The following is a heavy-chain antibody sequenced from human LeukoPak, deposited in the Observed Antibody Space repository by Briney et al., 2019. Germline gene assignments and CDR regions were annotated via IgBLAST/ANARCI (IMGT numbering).Heavy chain of an antibody. CDR1: GFTFSSYG. J-gene: IGHJ4*02. CDR2: IWYDGSNK. Sequence: SGGSLRLSCAASGFTFSSYGMHWVRQAPGKGLEWVAVIWYDGSNKYYADSVKGRFTISRDNSKNTLYLQMSSLRAEDTAVYYCVKKAAAGTGWGQGTLVTVSS. CDR3: VKKAAAGTG. D-gene: IGHD6-13*01. V-gene: IGHV3-30*02.